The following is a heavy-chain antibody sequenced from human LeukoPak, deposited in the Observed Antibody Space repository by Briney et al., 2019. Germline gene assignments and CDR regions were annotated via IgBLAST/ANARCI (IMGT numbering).Heavy chain of an antibody. CDR3: AKDQSGYRTPGDFDY. Sequence: PGGSLRLSCAASGFTFSSYAMSWVRQAPGKGLEWVSAISGSGGSTYYADSVKGRFTISRDNSKNTLFLQMNSLRAEDTAVYYCAKDQSGYRTPGDFDYWGQGTLVTVSS. V-gene: IGHV3-23*01. J-gene: IGHJ4*02. CDR1: GFTFSSYA. CDR2: ISGSGGST. D-gene: IGHD5-18*01.